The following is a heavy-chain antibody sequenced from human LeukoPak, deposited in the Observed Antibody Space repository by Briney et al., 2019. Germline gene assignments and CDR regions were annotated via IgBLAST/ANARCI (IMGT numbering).Heavy chain of an antibody. V-gene: IGHV4-34*01. CDR2: INHSGST. J-gene: IGHJ4*02. CDR3: ASRGRAGSDMLALDY. D-gene: IGHD6-19*01. CDR1: GGSFSGHY. Sequence: SETLSLTCAVYGGSFSGHYWSWIRQPPGKGLEWIGEINHSGSTNYNPSLKSRVTISVETYKNQFSLKLSSVTAADTAVYYCASRGRAGSDMLALDYWGQGTLVTVSS.